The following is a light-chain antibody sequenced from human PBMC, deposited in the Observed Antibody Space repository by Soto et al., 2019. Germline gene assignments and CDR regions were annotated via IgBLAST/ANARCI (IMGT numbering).Light chain of an antibody. CDR3: QQYNSPFT. CDR1: QSISSW. J-gene: IGKJ3*01. Sequence: GDRVTITCRASQSISSWLAWYQQKPGKAPKLLIFDASSLESGVPSRFSGSGSGTEFTLTISSLQPDDFATYYCQQYNSPFTFGPGTKVDIK. CDR2: DAS. V-gene: IGKV1-5*01.